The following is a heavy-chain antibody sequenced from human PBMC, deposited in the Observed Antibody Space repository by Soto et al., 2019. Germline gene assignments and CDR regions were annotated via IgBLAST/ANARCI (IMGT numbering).Heavy chain of an antibody. CDR2: IIPIFGTA. J-gene: IGHJ5*02. CDR3: ARLTAMVTGTPNWFDP. V-gene: IGHV1-69*12. CDR1: GGTFSSYA. Sequence: QVQLVQSGAEVKKPGSSVKVSCKASGGTFSSYAISWVRQAPGQGLEWMGGIIPIFGTANYAQKFQGRVTIIADESTSTAYMELSSLRSEDTAVYYCARLTAMVTGTPNWFDPWGQGTLVTVSS. D-gene: IGHD5-18*01.